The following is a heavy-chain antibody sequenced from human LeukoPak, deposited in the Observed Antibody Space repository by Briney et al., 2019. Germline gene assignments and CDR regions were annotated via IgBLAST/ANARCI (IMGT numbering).Heavy chain of an antibody. Sequence: GGSLRLSCAASGFTFSSYGMHWVRQAPGKGLEWVAFIRYDGSNKYYADSVKGRFTISRDNSKNTLYLQMNSLRAEDTAVYYCARPHRRYCSGGSCYAIYYYYYMDVWGKGTTVTISS. D-gene: IGHD2-15*01. CDR2: IRYDGSNK. CDR1: GFTFSSYG. V-gene: IGHV3-30*02. J-gene: IGHJ6*03. CDR3: ARPHRRYCSGGSCYAIYYYYYMDV.